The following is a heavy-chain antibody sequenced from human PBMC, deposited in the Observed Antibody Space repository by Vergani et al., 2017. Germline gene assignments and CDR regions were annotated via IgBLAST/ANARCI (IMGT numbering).Heavy chain of an antibody. Sequence: QVQLQQWGAGLLKPSETLSLTCAVYGGSFSGYYWSWIRQPPGKGLVWIGEINHSGSTNYNPSLKSRVTISVDTSKNQFSLKLSSVTAADTAGYYCARSIHLNGARFSVWGQGTMVTVSS. V-gene: IGHV4-34*01. CDR2: INHSGST. J-gene: IGHJ3*01. CDR1: GGSFSGYY. CDR3: ARSIHLNGARFSV. D-gene: IGHD1-1*01.